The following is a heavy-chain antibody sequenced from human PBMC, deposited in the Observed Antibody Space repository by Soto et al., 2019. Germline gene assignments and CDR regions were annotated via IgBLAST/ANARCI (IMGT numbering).Heavy chain of an antibody. D-gene: IGHD3-22*01. Sequence: ASVKVSCKASGYTFTGYYMHWVRQAPGQGLEWMGWINPNSGGTNYAQKFQGRVTMTRDTSISTAYMELSRLRSDDTAVYYCARDYYYDSSGYYLNSGMDVWGQGTTVPVSS. J-gene: IGHJ6*02. CDR1: GYTFTGYY. V-gene: IGHV1-2*02. CDR3: ARDYYYDSSGYYLNSGMDV. CDR2: INPNSGGT.